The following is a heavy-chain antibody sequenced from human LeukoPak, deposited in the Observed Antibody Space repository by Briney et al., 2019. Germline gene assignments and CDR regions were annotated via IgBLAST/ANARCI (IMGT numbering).Heavy chain of an antibody. V-gene: IGHV4-31*11. CDR3: ARDKSLDY. CDR2: IYYSGST. J-gene: IGHJ4*02. Sequence: RPSETLSLTCGVSGYSISSGYYWSWIRQHPGKGLEWIGYIYYSGSTYYNPSLKSRVTISVDTSKNQFSLKLSSVTAADTAVYYCARDKSLDYWGQGTLVTVSS. CDR1: GYSISSGYY.